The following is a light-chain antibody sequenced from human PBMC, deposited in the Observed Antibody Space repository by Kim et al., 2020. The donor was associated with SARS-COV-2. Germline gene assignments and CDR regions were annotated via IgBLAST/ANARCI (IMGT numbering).Light chain of an antibody. CDR3: QTWDTGIRV. CDR2: VDSDGSH. J-gene: IGLJ3*02. Sequence: QLVLTQSPSASASLGASVKLTCILSSGHSTYAIAWHQQQPEKGPRYLMKVDSDGSHNKGDGIPDRFSGSSSGAERYLTISSLQSEDEADYYCQTWDTGIRVFGGGTQLTVL. CDR1: SGHSTYA. V-gene: IGLV4-69*01.